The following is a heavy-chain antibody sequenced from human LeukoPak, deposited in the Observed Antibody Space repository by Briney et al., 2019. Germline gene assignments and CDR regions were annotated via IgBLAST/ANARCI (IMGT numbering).Heavy chain of an antibody. CDR3: AKDRSEAAQVWFDY. CDR1: GFTFSSYG. Sequence: PGGSLRLSCAASGFTFSSYGMHWVRQAPGKGLEWVAFIRYDGSNKYYADSVKGRFTISRDNSKNTLYLQMNSLRAEDTAVYYCAKDRSEAAQVWFDYWGQGTLVTVSS. D-gene: IGHD6-6*01. V-gene: IGHV3-30*02. CDR2: IRYDGSNK. J-gene: IGHJ4*02.